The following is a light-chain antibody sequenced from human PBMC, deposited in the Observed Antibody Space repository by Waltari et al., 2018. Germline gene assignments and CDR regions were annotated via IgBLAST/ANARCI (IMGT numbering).Light chain of an antibody. V-gene: IGKV4-1*01. CDR2: WAL. CDR3: QQFFTLPS. CDR1: QSVFYRSTNKNY. J-gene: IGKJ3*01. Sequence: DIEVTQSPDSLAVSLGERATLNCKSSQSVFYRSTNKNYLAWYQQKPGQPPKLLIYWALTRESGVPDRFSGSGSGTDFTLTINSLQAEDVAVYYCQQFFTLPSFGPGTKVDIK.